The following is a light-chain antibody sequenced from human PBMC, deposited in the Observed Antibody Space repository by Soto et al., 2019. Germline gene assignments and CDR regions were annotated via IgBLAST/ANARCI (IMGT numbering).Light chain of an antibody. CDR2: GAS. V-gene: IGKV3-20*01. CDR1: QSVSRRY. CDR3: QHYGSSPPWT. Sequence: EIVLTQSPGTLSLSPGERATLSCRASQSVSRRYLAWYQQKPGQAPRLLIYGASSRATGIPDRFSGSGSGTDFTLTINRLEPEDLAVYYCQHYGSSPPWTFGQGTKVEIK. J-gene: IGKJ1*01.